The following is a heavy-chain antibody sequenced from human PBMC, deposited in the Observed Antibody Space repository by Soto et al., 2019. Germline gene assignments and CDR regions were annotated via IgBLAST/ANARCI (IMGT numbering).Heavy chain of an antibody. CDR1: GGSFSGYY. D-gene: IGHD6-19*01. V-gene: IGHV4-34*01. CDR3: ARGSEVAGSLANLRYYYYGMDV. CDR2: INHSGST. J-gene: IGHJ6*02. Sequence: SETLSLTCAVYGGSFSGYYWSWIRQPPGKGLEWIGEINHSGSTNYNPSLKSRVTISVDTSKNQFSLKLSSVTAADTAVYYCARGSEVAGSLANLRYYYYGMDVWGQGTTVTVSS.